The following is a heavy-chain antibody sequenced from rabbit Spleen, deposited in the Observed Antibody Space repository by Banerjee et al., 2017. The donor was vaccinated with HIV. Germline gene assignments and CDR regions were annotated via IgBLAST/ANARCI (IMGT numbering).Heavy chain of an antibody. D-gene: IGHD1-1*01. Sequence: QSLEESGGDLVKPGASLTLTCTASGFSFSSSDWIYWVRQAPGKGLEWIGYIDPVFGTTYYASWAKGRFTISKTSSTTVTLQMTSLTAADTATYFCARDLTGVIGWNFGWWGPGTLVTVS. CDR3: ARDLTGVIGWNFGW. J-gene: IGHJ4*01. CDR1: GFSFSSSDW. CDR2: IDPVFGTT. V-gene: IGHV1S40*01.